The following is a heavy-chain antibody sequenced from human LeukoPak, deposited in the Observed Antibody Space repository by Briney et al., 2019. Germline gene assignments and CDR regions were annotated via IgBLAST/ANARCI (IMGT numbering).Heavy chain of an antibody. CDR3: VRAAAGGWFFQH. Sequence: HSQTLSLTCAISGDNVSNNSAAWNWIRQSPSRGLEWLGRTYYRSKWYNDYALSVKSRITINPDTSKNQFPLHLNSVTPDDTAVYYCVRAAAGGWFFQHWGQGTLVTVSS. D-gene: IGHD6-13*01. CDR1: GDNVSNNSAA. J-gene: IGHJ1*01. V-gene: IGHV6-1*01. CDR2: TYYRSKWYN.